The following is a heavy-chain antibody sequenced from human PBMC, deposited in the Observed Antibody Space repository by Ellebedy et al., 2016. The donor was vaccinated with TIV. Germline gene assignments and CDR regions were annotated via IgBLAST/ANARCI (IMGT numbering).Heavy chain of an antibody. V-gene: IGHV4-39*01. D-gene: IGHD3-10*01. CDR3: ARGGLLYGSGSYWFDY. J-gene: IGHJ4*02. CDR2: IYYSGST. CDR1: GGSISSSSYY. Sequence: SETLSLXXTVSGGSISSSSYYRGWIRQPPGKGLEWIGSIYYSGSTYYNPSLKSRVTISVDTSKNQFSLKLSSVTAADTAVYYCARGGLLYGSGSYWFDYWGQGTLVTVSS.